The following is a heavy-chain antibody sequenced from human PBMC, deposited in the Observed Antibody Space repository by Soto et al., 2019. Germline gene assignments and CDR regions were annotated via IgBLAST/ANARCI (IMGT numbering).Heavy chain of an antibody. CDR1: GFTFSDYY. Sequence: PGGSLRLSCAASGFTFSDYYMSWIRQAPGRGLEWVSYISSSGSTIYYADSVKGRFTISRDNAKNSLYLQMNSLRAEDTAVYYCARDCSGGSCYSGLFDYWGQGTLVTVSS. J-gene: IGHJ4*02. CDR2: ISSSGSTI. D-gene: IGHD2-15*01. CDR3: ARDCSGGSCYSGLFDY. V-gene: IGHV3-11*01.